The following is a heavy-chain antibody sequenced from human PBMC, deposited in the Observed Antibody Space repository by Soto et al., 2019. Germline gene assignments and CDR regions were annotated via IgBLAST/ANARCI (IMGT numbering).Heavy chain of an antibody. CDR3: AKDLRRYYYDSSGYLIDSFDI. CDR1: GFTFSSYG. J-gene: IGHJ3*02. CDR2: ISCDGSNK. V-gene: IGHV3-30*18. Sequence: QVQLVESGGGVVQPGRSLRLSCAASGFTFSSYGMHWVRQAPGKGLEWVAVISCDGSNKYYADSVKGRFTISRDNSKNTLYLQMNSLRAEDTAVYYCAKDLRRYYYDSSGYLIDSFDIWGQGTMVTVSS. D-gene: IGHD3-22*01.